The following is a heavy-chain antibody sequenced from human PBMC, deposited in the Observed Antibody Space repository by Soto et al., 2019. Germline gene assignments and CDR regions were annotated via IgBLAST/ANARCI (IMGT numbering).Heavy chain of an antibody. V-gene: IGHV2-5*02. CDR3: AHRPRAYSYYFDY. Sequence: QITLKESGPTLVKPTQTLTLTCTFSGFSLSTRGVGVGWIRQPPGKAQEWLALLYWDDDKGYSPSLKSRLTITKDSSINQVVLTVTNMDPVDTATYYCAHRPRAYSYYFDYWGQGTLVTVSS. CDR2: LYWDDDK. D-gene: IGHD5-18*01. J-gene: IGHJ4*02. CDR1: GFSLSTRGVG.